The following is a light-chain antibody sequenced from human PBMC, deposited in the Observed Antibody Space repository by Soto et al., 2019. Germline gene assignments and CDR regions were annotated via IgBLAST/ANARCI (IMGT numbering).Light chain of an antibody. V-gene: IGKV3-11*01. CDR3: QQRGNWPLT. Sequence: ENVLTQSPATPFFSSGEKATLSRRASQSVSSYFAWYQQKPGQAPRLLIYDASNGATGIPARFSGSGSGTDFTLTISSLEPEDFAVYYCQQRGNWPLTFGQGTKV. J-gene: IGKJ1*01. CDR1: QSVSSY. CDR2: DAS.